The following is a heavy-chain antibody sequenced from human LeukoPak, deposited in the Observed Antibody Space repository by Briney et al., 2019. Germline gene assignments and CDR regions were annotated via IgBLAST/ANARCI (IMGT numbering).Heavy chain of an antibody. CDR2: MNPNSGNT. Sequence: ASVKVSCKASGYTFTSYDINWVRQATGQGLEWMGWMNPNSGNTGYAQKFQGRVTMTRNTSISTAYMELSSLRSEDTAVYYCARVPLQEVVWFDPWGQGTLVTVSS. J-gene: IGHJ5*02. CDR3: ARVPLQEVVWFDP. V-gene: IGHV1-8*01. D-gene: IGHD2-15*01. CDR1: GYTFTSYD.